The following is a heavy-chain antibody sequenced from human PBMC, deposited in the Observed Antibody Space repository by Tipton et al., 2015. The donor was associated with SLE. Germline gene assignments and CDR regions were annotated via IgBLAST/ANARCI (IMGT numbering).Heavy chain of an antibody. J-gene: IGHJ4*02. CDR1: GFTFSSYS. D-gene: IGHD4-17*01. V-gene: IGHV3-23*01. Sequence: SLRLSCAASGFTFSSYSMNWVRQAPGNGLEWVSAISGSGGSTYYADSVKGRFTISRDNSKNTLYLQMNSLRAEDTAVYYCAKDISDTVTPDYWGQGTLVTVSS. CDR2: ISGSGGST. CDR3: AKDISDTVTPDY.